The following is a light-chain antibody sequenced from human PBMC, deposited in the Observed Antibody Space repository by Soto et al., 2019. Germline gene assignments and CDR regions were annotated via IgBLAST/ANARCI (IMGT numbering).Light chain of an antibody. Sequence: QALVTQEPSLTVSPGGTGTLTCGSSXGAVTNGHYPYWFQQKPGQAPRTLIYDTTNRHSWTPARFSGSLLGGKAALTLSGAQPEDEAEYYCLLSYNXTYVYGTXTKVTVL. V-gene: IGLV7-46*01. CDR3: LLSYNXTYV. CDR1: XGAVTNGHY. J-gene: IGLJ1*01. CDR2: DTT.